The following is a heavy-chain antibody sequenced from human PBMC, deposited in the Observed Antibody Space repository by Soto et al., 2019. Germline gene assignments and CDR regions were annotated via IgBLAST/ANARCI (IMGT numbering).Heavy chain of an antibody. V-gene: IGHV1-18*01. CDR2: ISAYNGNT. Sequence: QVQLVQSGAEVKKPGASVKVSCKASGYTFTSYGISWVGQATGQGLEWMGWISAYNGNTTYVQKFQGRVTMTTDTSTSTAYMELRSLRSDDTAVYYCARDAAAGLNDYWGQGTLVTVSS. CDR3: ARDAAAGLNDY. CDR1: GYTFTSYG. J-gene: IGHJ4*02. D-gene: IGHD6-13*01.